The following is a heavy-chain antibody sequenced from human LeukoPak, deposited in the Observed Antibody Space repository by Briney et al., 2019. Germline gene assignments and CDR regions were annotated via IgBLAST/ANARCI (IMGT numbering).Heavy chain of an antibody. Sequence: PGGSLRLSCAASGLTFSSYAMNWVRQASGKGLEWVSGVTDNGRKTYYADSVKGRFSISRDNSKNTLYLQMNSLRAEDTAVYYCARSGPDAFDIWGQGTMVTVSS. J-gene: IGHJ3*02. V-gene: IGHV3-23*01. CDR2: VTDNGRKT. CDR1: GLTFSSYA. CDR3: ARSGPDAFDI.